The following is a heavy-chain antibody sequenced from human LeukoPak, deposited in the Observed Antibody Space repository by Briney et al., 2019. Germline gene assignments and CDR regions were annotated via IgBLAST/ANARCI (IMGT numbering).Heavy chain of an antibody. CDR1: GFTFSSYA. CDR2: ITYSGGNT. CDR3: ACYNNWFDP. V-gene: IGHV3-23*01. Sequence: PGGSLRLSCAASGFTFSSYAMSWVRQAPGKGLEWVSTITYSGGNTYYADSVKGRFTISRDNSKNTLYLQMNSLRAEDTAVYYCACYNNWFDPWGQGTLVTVSS. D-gene: IGHD2-15*01. J-gene: IGHJ5*02.